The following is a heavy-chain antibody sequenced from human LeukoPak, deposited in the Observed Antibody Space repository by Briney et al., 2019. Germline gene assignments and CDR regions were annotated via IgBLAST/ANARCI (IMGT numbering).Heavy chain of an antibody. Sequence: SETLSLTCTVSGGSISSSSYYWGWIRQPPGKGLEWIGSIYYSGSTYYNPSLKSRVTISVDTSKNQFSLKLSSVTAADTAVYYCARHRYGDYTLDYWGQGTLVTVSS. D-gene: IGHD4-17*01. CDR2: IYYSGST. CDR1: GGSISSSSYY. J-gene: IGHJ4*02. CDR3: ARHRYGDYTLDY. V-gene: IGHV4-39*01.